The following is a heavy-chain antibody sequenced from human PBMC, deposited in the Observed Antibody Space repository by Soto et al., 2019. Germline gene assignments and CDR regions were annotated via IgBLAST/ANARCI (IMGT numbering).Heavy chain of an antibody. CDR3: ARGYFDWLRDLERRRVLFDC. CDR1: GGSISSGGYY. CDR2: IYYSGST. V-gene: IGHV4-31*03. D-gene: IGHD3-9*01. J-gene: IGHJ4*02. Sequence: SETLSLTCTVSGGSISSGGYYWSWIRQHPGKGLEWIGYIYYSGSTYYNPSLKSRVTISVDTSKNQFSLKLSSVTAADTAVYYCARGYFDWLRDLERRRVLFDCWGQGTLVTVSS.